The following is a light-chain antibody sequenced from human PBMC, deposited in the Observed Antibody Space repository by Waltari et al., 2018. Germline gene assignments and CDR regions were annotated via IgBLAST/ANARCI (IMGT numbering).Light chain of an antibody. Sequence: EVLMTQSPATLSVSPGARATLSCRASQSISRNLAWYQQKPGQAPRLLIYGASTRAPGIPARFSGSGSVTEFTLSISSLQSEDFAVYYCQQYNNWRTFGQGTKLEIK. CDR2: GAS. V-gene: IGKV3-15*01. J-gene: IGKJ2*01. CDR1: QSISRN. CDR3: QQYNNWRT.